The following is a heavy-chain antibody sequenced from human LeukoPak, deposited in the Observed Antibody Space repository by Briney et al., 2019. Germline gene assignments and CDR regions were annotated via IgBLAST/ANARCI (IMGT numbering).Heavy chain of an antibody. J-gene: IGHJ4*02. CDR1: GGSISSYY. CDR3: AGCSSTSCYDGFDY. D-gene: IGHD2-2*01. CDR2: IYYSGST. Sequence: SETLSLTCTVSGGSISSYYWSWIRQPPGKGLEWIGYIYYSGSTNYNPSLKSRVTISVDTSKNQFSLKLSSVTAADTAVYYCAGCSSTSCYDGFDYWGQGTLVTVSS. V-gene: IGHV4-59*01.